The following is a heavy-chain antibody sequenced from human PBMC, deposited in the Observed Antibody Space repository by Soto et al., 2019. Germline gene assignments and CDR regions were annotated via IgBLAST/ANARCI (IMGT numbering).Heavy chain of an antibody. CDR1: GGTFNTYT. CDR2: IIPMLPVT. CDR3: SIGSWSAETFDV. J-gene: IGHJ3*01. D-gene: IGHD2-2*01. Sequence: QVHLIQSGAEVKKPGSSVKVSCKAAGGTFNTYTLFWVRQAPGHGLEWMGRIIPMLPVTNSAQKFQGRLTLTAHKSTGTAFMELTSLTSADTAVYYCSIGSWSAETFDVWGQGTMVPVSS. V-gene: IGHV1-69*02.